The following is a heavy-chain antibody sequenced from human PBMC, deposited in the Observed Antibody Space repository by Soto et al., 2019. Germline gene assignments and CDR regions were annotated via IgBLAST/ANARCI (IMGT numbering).Heavy chain of an antibody. V-gene: IGHV3-21*01. CDR3: ARDSYSSSSGGGFDY. CDR1: GFTFSSYS. D-gene: IGHD6-6*01. J-gene: IGHJ4*02. Sequence: GGSLRLSCAASGFTFSSYSMNWVRQAPGKGLEWVSSISSRSSYIYYADSVKGRFTISRDNAKNSLYLQMNSLRAEDTAVYYCARDSYSSSSGGGFDYWGQGTLVTVSS. CDR2: ISSRSSYI.